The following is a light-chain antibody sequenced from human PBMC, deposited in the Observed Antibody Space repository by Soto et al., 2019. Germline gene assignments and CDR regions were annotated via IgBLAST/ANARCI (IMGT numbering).Light chain of an antibody. CDR3: QQNYNWPSVT. J-gene: IGKJ1*01. V-gene: IGKV3-15*01. Sequence: IAVTKSPATLSVSPAERATLSCRASQSVSSHLTWYQQKPGQAPRLLISGASTQANGIPARFSGSGSGTEFTLTISRLQSEDFAIYYCQQNYNWPSVTFGQGAKVDI. CDR2: GAS. CDR1: QSVSSH.